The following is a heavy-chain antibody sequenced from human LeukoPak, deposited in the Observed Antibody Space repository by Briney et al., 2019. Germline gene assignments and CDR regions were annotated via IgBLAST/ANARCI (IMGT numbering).Heavy chain of an antibody. V-gene: IGHV4-4*07. J-gene: IGHJ5*02. Sequence: SETLSLTCTVSGGSISSYYWSWIRQPAGKGLEWMGRIYTSGSTNYNPSLKSRVTMSVDTSKNQFSLKLSSVTAADTAVYYCARDPGTTIRGAGGNWFDPWGQGTLVTVSS. CDR2: IYTSGST. CDR3: ARDPGTTIRGAGGNWFDP. CDR1: GGSISSYY. D-gene: IGHD3-9*01.